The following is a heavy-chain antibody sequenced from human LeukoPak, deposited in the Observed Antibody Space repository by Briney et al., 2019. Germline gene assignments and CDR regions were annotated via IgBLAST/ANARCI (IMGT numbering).Heavy chain of an antibody. V-gene: IGHV4-34*01. D-gene: IGHD3-3*01. CDR3: ARGLPQYEASDI. CDR2: INHSGST. J-gene: IGHJ3*02. Sequence: PSETLSLTCAVYVGSFSGYYWSWIRQPPGKGLEWIGEINHSGSTNYNPSLKSRVTISVDTSKNQFSLKLSSVTAADTAVYYCARGLPQYEASDIWGQGTMVTVSS. CDR1: VGSFSGYY.